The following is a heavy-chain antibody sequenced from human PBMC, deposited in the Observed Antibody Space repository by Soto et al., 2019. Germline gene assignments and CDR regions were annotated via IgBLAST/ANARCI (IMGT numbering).Heavy chain of an antibody. CDR3: ARENPAGYGDYYYYYYMDV. CDR2: IIPILGIA. J-gene: IGHJ6*03. D-gene: IGHD4-17*01. CDR1: GGTFSSYT. Sequence: ASVKVSCKASGGTFSSYTISWVRQAPGQGLEWMGRIIPILGIANYAQKFQGRVTITADKSTSTAYMELSSLRSEDTAVYYCARENPAGYGDYYYYYYMDVWGKGTTVTVSS. V-gene: IGHV1-69*04.